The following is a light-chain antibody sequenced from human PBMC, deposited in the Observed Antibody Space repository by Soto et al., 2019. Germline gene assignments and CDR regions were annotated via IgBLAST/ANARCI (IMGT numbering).Light chain of an antibody. CDR2: DAS. CDR1: QDISNY. Sequence: DIQMTQSPSSLSASVGDRVTITCQASQDISNYLNWYQQKPGQAPKLLIYDASNLETGVPSRCSGSGSGTDFTFTISSLQPEDIATYYCQQSYSSPPTFGQGSKVEIK. J-gene: IGKJ1*01. CDR3: QQSYSSPPT. V-gene: IGKV1-33*01.